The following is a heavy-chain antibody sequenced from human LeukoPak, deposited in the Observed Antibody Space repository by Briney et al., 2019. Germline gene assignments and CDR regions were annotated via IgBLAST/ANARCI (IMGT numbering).Heavy chain of an antibody. Sequence: SETLSLTCTVSGGSISSYYWSWIRQPAGKGLEWIARIYSSGSTNYNPPLKSRVTISVDTSKNQFSLKLSSVTAADTAVYYCARGVVPRSYSSSWYYWGQGALVTVSS. J-gene: IGHJ4*02. CDR3: ARGVVPRSYSSSWYY. D-gene: IGHD6-13*01. CDR1: GGSISSYY. V-gene: IGHV4-4*07. CDR2: IYSSGST.